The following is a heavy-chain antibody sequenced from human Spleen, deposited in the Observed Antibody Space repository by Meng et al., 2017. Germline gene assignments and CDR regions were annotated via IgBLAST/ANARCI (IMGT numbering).Heavy chain of an antibody. Sequence: SETLSLTCAVSGYSITGSYNWGWIRQSPGKGLEWIGSIYQSGSTYYNPSLKSRVTMSLDKSKNQFSLKLSSVTAADTAVYYCASYNSGWPQFDSWGQGTLVTVSS. J-gene: IGHJ4*02. CDR1: GYSITGSYN. CDR3: ASYNSGWPQFDS. V-gene: IGHV4-38-2*01. D-gene: IGHD6-19*01. CDR2: IYQSGST.